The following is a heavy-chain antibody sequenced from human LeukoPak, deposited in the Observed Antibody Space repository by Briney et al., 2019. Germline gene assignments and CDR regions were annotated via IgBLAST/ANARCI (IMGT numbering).Heavy chain of an antibody. CDR2: ISGSGGST. Sequence: PGGSLRLSCAASGFTFSSYAMTWVRQAPGKGLEWVSAISGSGGSTYYADSVKGRFTISRDNSKNTLYLRMNSLRAEDTAVYYCYIPYYDTSAYKGYWGQGTLVTVSS. CDR1: GFTFSSYA. D-gene: IGHD3-22*01. J-gene: IGHJ4*02. V-gene: IGHV3-23*01. CDR3: YIPYYDTSAYKGY.